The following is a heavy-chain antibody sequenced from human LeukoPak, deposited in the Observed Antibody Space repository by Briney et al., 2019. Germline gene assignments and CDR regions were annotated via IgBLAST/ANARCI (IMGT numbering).Heavy chain of an antibody. J-gene: IGHJ4*02. CDR2: IYTSGGT. Sequence: WASLSLICTVSGGSVSSYYWSWIRQPPGKGLEWIGYIYTSGGTNYNPSLKSRVTISVDTSKNQFSLKLSSVTAADTAVYYCARHLGDGYNYFDYWGQGTLVTVSS. CDR3: ARHLGDGYNYFDY. CDR1: GGSVSSYY. D-gene: IGHD5-24*01. V-gene: IGHV4-4*09.